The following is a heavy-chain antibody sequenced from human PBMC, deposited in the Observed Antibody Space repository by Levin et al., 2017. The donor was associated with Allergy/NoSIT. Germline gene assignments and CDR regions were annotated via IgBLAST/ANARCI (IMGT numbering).Heavy chain of an antibody. V-gene: IGHV4-61*01. Sequence: SETLSLTCTVSAGSGSSGSYYWSWIRQSPGKGLEWIGYIYYSGSTNYNPSLKSRVTISVDTSKHQSSLKLTSVTAADTAVYYCVRAAPNYYDSSGYSRLYHVDYWVQGNMVTVYS. D-gene: IGHD3-22*01. CDR2: IYYSGST. CDR3: VRAAPNYYDSSGYSRLYHVDY. J-gene: IGHJ4*02. CDR1: AGSGSSGSYY.